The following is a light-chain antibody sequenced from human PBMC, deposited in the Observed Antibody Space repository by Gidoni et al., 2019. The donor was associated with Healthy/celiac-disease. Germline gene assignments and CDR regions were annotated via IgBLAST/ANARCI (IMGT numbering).Light chain of an antibody. CDR2: DVS. V-gene: IGLV2-11*01. Sequence: QSALTQPRSLSGSPGQSVTIPCTGTSSDVGGYNYVSWYQQHPGKAPNLMIYDVSKRPSGVPDRFSGSKSCNTASLTISGLQAEDEADYYCCSYAGSYNYVFGTGTKVTVL. J-gene: IGLJ1*01. CDR1: SSDVGGYNY. CDR3: CSYAGSYNYV.